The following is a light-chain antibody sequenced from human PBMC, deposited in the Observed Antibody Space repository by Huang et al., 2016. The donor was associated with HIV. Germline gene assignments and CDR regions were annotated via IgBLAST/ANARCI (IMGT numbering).Light chain of an antibody. V-gene: IGKV3-15*01. CDR1: QSVSSN. CDR3: QQYNNWPPGT. Sequence: EIVMTQSSATLSVSPGERATLSCRASQSVSSNLAWYQQKPGQAPRLLIYGACTRANGIPARFSGGGSGTEFTLTISSLQSEDFAVYYCQQYNNWPPGTFGQGTKVEIK. CDR2: GAC. J-gene: IGKJ1*01.